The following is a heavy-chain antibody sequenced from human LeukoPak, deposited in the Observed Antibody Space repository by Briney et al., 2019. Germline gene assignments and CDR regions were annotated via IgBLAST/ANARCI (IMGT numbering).Heavy chain of an antibody. D-gene: IGHD3-3*01. CDR1: GFTFSSYS. Sequence: GGSLRLSCAASGFTFSSYSMNWVRQAPGKGLEWVSSISSSSSYIYYADSVKGRFTISRDNAKNSLYLQMNSLRAEDTAVYYCVRGSLASGVVVYYYYYLDVWCKGTTVTVSS. CDR2: ISSSSSYI. V-gene: IGHV3-21*01. J-gene: IGHJ6*03. CDR3: VRGSLASGVVVYYYYYLDV.